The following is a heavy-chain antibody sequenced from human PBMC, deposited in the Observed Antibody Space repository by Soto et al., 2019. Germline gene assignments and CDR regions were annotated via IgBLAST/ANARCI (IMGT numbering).Heavy chain of an antibody. Sequence: SETLSLTCTVSGGSISSYYWSWIRQPPGKGLEWIGYIYYSGSTNYNPSLKSRVTISVDTSKNQFSLKLSSVTAADTAVYYCARAKGGSSGGYYYYGMDVWGQGTTVTAP. CDR2: IYYSGST. J-gene: IGHJ6*02. CDR3: ARAKGGSSGGYYYYGMDV. V-gene: IGHV4-59*01. D-gene: IGHD3-10*01. CDR1: GGSISSYY.